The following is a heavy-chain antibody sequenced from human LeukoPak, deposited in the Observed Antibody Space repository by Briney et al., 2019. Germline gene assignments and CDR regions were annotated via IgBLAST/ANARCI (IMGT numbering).Heavy chain of an antibody. CDR1: GFTFSSYW. V-gene: IGHV3-7*01. CDR2: IKQDGSEK. D-gene: IGHD1-26*01. Sequence: PGGSLRLSCAASGFTFSSYWMSWVRQAPGKGLEWVANIKQDGSEKYYVDSVKGRFTISRDNAKNSLYLQMNSLRAEDTAVYYCAREQGGSYSYYYYYYMDVWGKGPTVTVSS. CDR3: AREQGGSYSYYYYYYMDV. J-gene: IGHJ6*03.